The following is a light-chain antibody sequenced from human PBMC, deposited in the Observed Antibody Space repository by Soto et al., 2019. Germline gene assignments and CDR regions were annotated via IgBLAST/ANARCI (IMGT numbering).Light chain of an antibody. CDR2: AAS. J-gene: IGKJ1*01. V-gene: IGKV3D-15*01. Sequence: EILMTQSPSTLSVSPGGIATFSCRASQRVSRNLAWYQQKPGQAPRLLIYAASRRATGIPDRFSGSGSGTDFTLTISSLQSEDFAVYYCQQYNNWPWTFGQGTKVDIK. CDR3: QQYNNWPWT. CDR1: QRVSRN.